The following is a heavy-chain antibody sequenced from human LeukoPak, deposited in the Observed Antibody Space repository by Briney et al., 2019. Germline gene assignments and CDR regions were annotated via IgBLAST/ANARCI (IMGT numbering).Heavy chain of an antibody. CDR1: GGTFSSYA. D-gene: IGHD3-10*01. J-gene: IGHJ4*02. CDR2: IIPIFGTA. Sequence: SVKVSCKASGGTFSSYAISWVRQAPGQGLEWMGGIIPIFGTANYAQKFQGRVTITADESTSTAYMELSSLRSEDTAVYHCARSMYYYGSGSYPRGRYFDYWGQGTLVTVSS. CDR3: ARSMYYYGSGSYPRGRYFDY. V-gene: IGHV1-69*13.